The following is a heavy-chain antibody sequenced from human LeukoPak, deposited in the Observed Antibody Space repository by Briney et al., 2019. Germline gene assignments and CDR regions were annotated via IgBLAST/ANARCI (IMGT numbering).Heavy chain of an antibody. V-gene: IGHV3-49*03. D-gene: IGHD3-3*01. CDR3: TRDLVLRFLEWTSGGGYYYYGMDV. CDR2: IRSKAYGGTT. CDR1: GFTFGDYA. Sequence: PGRSLRLSCTASGFTFGDYAMSWFRQAPGKGLEWVGFIRSKAYGGTTEYAASVKGRLTISRDDSKSIAYLQMNSLKTEDTAVYYCTRDLVLRFLEWTSGGGYYYYGMDVWGQGTTVTVSS. J-gene: IGHJ6*02.